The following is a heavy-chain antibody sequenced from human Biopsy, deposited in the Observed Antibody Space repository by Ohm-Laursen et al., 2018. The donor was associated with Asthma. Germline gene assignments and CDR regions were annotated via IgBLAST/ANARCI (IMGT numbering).Heavy chain of an antibody. V-gene: IGHV1-69*01. CDR3: ARKAGSCISRTCYSLDF. CDR2: INSVFGTT. D-gene: IGHD2-2*01. Sequence: GSSVKVSCKSLGGTFNTYVIGWVRQAPGQGLEWMGGINSVFGTTTYPQKFQDRVTITADDSTSTVHMELSSLRSGDTAVYYCARKAGSCISRTCYSLDFWGQGTLVTVSS. J-gene: IGHJ4*02. CDR1: GGTFNTYV.